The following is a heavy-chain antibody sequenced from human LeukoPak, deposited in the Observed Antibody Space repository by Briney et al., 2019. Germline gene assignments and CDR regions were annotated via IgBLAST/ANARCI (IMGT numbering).Heavy chain of an antibody. J-gene: IGHJ4*02. CDR3: AKDLHYGSADY. V-gene: IGHV3-74*01. CDR1: GFSFSSSW. D-gene: IGHD3-10*01. Sequence: GGSLRLSCAASGFSFSSSWMHWVRQVPGKGLEWVSRINAESVKGRFTISRDNAKNALYLQMNSLRAEDTAVYYCAKDLHYGSADYWGQGTLVTVSS. CDR2: IN.